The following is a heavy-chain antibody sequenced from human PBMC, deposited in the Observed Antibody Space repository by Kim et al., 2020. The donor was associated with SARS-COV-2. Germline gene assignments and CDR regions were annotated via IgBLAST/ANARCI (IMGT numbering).Heavy chain of an antibody. CDR1: GFTFSNYW. CDR2: INSDGSST. V-gene: IGHV3-74*01. J-gene: IGHJ4*02. Sequence: GGSLRLSCAASGFTFSNYWMHWVRQAPGKWLVWVSRINSDGSSTTYADSVKGRFTISRDNAKNTLYLQMNSLRAEDTAVYYCARGYSGSYRIDYWGQGTLVTVSS. CDR3: ARGYSGSYRIDY. D-gene: IGHD1-26*01.